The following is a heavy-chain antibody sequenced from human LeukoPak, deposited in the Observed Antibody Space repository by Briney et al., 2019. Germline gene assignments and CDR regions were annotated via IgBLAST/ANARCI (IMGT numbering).Heavy chain of an antibody. V-gene: IGHV3-23*01. J-gene: IGHJ6*03. CDR2: ISGSGGST. CDR1: GFTFSSYA. Sequence: GGSLRLSCAASGFTFSSYAMSWVRQAPGKGLEWVSVISGSGGSTYYADSVKGRFTISRDNARNSLYLQMNSLRAEDTAVYYCARDPYSGTYGDTYYYYMDVWGKGTTVTISS. D-gene: IGHD1-26*01. CDR3: ARDPYSGTYGDTYYYYMDV.